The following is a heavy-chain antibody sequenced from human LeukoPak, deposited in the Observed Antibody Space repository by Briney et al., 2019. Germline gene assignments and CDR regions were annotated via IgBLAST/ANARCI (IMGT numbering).Heavy chain of an antibody. CDR1: GFTFSSYE. D-gene: IGHD3-10*01. Sequence: PGGSLRLSCAASGFTFSSYEMNWVRQAPGKGLEWVSYISSSGSTKYYADSAKGRFTISRDNAKSSLYLQMNSLRAEDTAVYYCARALRAVRGYYFDYWGQGTLVTVSS. CDR3: ARALRAVRGYYFDY. J-gene: IGHJ4*02. CDR2: ISSSGSTK. V-gene: IGHV3-48*03.